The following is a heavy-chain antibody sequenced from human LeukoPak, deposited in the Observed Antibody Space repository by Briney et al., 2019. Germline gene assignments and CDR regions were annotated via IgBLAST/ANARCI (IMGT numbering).Heavy chain of an antibody. V-gene: IGHV3-11*01. J-gene: IGHJ6*02. CDR2: ISGSGSEI. CDR1: GFTFSDHY. CDR3: ARGHYGLDI. Sequence: PGGSLRLSCVGSGFTFSDHYVSWIRQAPGKGLEWVSYISGSGSEIYYADSVKGRFTISRDNAENSVYLQMTSLRAEDSAVYYCARGHYGLDIWGQGTTVTVSS.